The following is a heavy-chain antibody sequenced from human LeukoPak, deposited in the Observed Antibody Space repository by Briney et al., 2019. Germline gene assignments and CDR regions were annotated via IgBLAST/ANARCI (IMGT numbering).Heavy chain of an antibody. CDR2: ISGSGGST. CDR3: AKGTYYYDSSGYHDY. D-gene: IGHD3-22*01. V-gene: IGHV3-23*01. CDR1: GFTFSSYA. Sequence: GGSLRLSCAASGFTFSSYAMSWVRQAPGKWLEWVSSISGSGGSTYYADSVKGRFTISRDNSKNTLYLQMNSLRAEDTAVYYCAKGTYYYDSSGYHDYWGQGTLVTVSS. J-gene: IGHJ4*02.